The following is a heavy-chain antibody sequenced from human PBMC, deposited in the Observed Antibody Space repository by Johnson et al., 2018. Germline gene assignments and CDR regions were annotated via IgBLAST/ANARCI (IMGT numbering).Heavy chain of an antibody. Sequence: VQLVESGGGLVQPGGSLRLSCAASGFTFSSYDMHWVRQATGKGLEWVSAIGTAGDTYYPGSVKGRFTISRENAKNSFYLQMNSLRAGDTAVYYCARELGDRSGAFDIWGQGTMVTVSS. J-gene: IGHJ3*02. CDR2: IGTAGDT. V-gene: IGHV3-13*01. CDR1: GFTFSSYD. CDR3: ARELGDRSGAFDI. D-gene: IGHD3-10*01.